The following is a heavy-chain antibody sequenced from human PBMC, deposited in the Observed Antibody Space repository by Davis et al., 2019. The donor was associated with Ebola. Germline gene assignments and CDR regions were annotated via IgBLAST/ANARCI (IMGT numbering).Heavy chain of an antibody. D-gene: IGHD3-16*01. CDR1: GGSIGTNY. J-gene: IGHJ5*02. Sequence: MPGGSLRLSCAVSGGSIGTNYWNWSRQPPGKGLEWIGRVYYRGNTYYTPSLKSRLTISVDTSKNQFSLKLTSVTAADTAVYYCARDPWGSGGGPFDPWGQGILVSVSS. CDR3: ARDPWGSGGGPFDP. V-gene: IGHV4-39*07. CDR2: VYYRGNT.